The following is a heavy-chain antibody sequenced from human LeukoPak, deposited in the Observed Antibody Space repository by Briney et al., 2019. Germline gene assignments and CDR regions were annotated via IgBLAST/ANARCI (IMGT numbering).Heavy chain of an antibody. J-gene: IGHJ4*02. D-gene: IGHD2-15*01. Sequence: GGSLRLSCAASGFTFSSYGMHWVRQAPGKGLEWVAVISYDGSNKYYADSVKGRFTISRDNSKNTLYLQMNSLRAEDTAVYYCARDGSSLRSGFDYWGQGTLVTVSS. V-gene: IGHV3-30*03. CDR1: GFTFSSYG. CDR3: ARDGSSLRSGFDY. CDR2: ISYDGSNK.